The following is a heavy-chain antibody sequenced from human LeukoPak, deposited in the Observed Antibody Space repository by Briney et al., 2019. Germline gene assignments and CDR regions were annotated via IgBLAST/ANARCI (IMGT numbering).Heavy chain of an antibody. V-gene: IGHV4-39*01. CDR1: GGSISSSSYY. Sequence: PSETLSLTFTVSGGSISSSSYYWGWIRQPPGKGLEWIGSIYYSGSTYYNPSLKSRVTISVDTSKNQFSLKLSSVTAADTAVYYCARIAAAGFDYWGQGTLVTVSS. D-gene: IGHD6-13*01. J-gene: IGHJ4*02. CDR3: ARIAAAGFDY. CDR2: IYYSGST.